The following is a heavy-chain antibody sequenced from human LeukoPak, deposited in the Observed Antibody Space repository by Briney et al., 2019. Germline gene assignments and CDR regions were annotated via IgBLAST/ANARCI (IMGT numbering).Heavy chain of an antibody. CDR2: IYYSGST. CDR1: GGSISSSSYY. D-gene: IGHD3-22*01. J-gene: IGHJ5*02. Sequence: SETLSLTCTVSGGSISSSSYYWGWIRQPPGKGLEWIGSIYYSGSTYYNPSLKSRVTISVDTSKNQFSLKLSSVTAADTAVYYCARARITMIVVVAGGWFDPWGQGTLVTVSS. V-gene: IGHV4-39*07. CDR3: ARARITMIVVVAGGWFDP.